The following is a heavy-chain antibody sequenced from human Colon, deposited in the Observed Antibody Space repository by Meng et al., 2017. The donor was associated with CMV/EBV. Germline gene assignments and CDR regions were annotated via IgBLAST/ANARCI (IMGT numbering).Heavy chain of an antibody. Sequence: GSLKIPCAASGFIFGDYAMTWVRQAPGKGLEWVASIIGSGFYTYYADSVKGRFTISRDNSRNMIDLQMSDLTAEDTAVYYCARGTQYSDFWSGFPYWGHGALVTVSS. D-gene: IGHD3-3*01. CDR3: ARGTQYSDFWSGFPY. J-gene: IGHJ4*01. CDR1: GFIFGDYA. CDR2: IIGSGFYT. V-gene: IGHV3-23*01.